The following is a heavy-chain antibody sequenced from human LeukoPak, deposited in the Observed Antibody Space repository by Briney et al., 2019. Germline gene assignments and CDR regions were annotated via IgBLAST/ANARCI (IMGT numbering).Heavy chain of an antibody. CDR1: GFTFSSYG. Sequence: GGSLRLSCAASGFTFSSYGMHWVRQAPGKGLEWVAFIRYDGSSKYYADSVRGRFTISRDNSKNTLYLQMNSLRSEDTAVYYCAKANYYDTAGYPGYWGQGTLVTVSS. CDR3: AKANYYDTAGYPGY. J-gene: IGHJ4*02. D-gene: IGHD3-22*01. V-gene: IGHV3-30*02. CDR2: IRYDGSSK.